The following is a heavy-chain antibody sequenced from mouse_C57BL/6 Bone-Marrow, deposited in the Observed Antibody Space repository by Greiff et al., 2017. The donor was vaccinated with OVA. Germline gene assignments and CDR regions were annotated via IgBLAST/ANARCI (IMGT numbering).Heavy chain of an antibody. D-gene: IGHD2-1*01. J-gene: IGHJ3*01. V-gene: IGHV1-18*01. Sequence: EVQLQQSGPELVKPGASVKIPCKASGYTFTDYNMDWVKQSHGKSLEWIGDINPNNGGTIYNQKFKGKATLTVDKSSSTAYMELRSLTSEDTAVYYCARGNGNYPLFAYWGQGTLVTVSA. CDR1: GYTFTDYN. CDR2: INPNNGGT. CDR3: ARGNGNYPLFAY.